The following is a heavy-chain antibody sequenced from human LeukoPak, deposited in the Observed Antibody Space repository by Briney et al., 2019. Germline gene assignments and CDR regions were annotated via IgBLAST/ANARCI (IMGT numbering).Heavy chain of an antibody. CDR3: ASLEGYYDSSGHLPFDY. CDR2: INHSGST. J-gene: IGHJ4*02. D-gene: IGHD3-22*01. V-gene: IGHV4-34*01. Sequence: SETLSLTCAVYGGSFSGYYWSWIRQPPGKGLEWIGEINHSGSTNYNPSLKSRVTISVDTSKNQFSLKLSSVTAADTAVYYCASLEGYYDSSGHLPFDYWGQGTLVTVSS. CDR1: GGSFSGYY.